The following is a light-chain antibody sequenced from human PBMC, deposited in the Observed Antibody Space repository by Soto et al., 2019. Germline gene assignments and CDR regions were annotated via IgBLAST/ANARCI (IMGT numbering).Light chain of an antibody. V-gene: IGKV3-15*01. CDR3: QQYTQGHMGK. J-gene: IGKJ1*01. CDR1: QNVRSN. CDR2: AAS. Sequence: QSPAIVSCYPAERGTLSFRASQNVRSNLAWYQQKPGQAPRLLIYAASTRATGIQARFSGSGSGTEFTLTISSLQSEDFTLYYFQQYTQGHMGKFAQGTKVEI.